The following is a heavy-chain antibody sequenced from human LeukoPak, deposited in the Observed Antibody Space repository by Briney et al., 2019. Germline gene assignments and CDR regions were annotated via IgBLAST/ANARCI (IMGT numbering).Heavy chain of an antibody. CDR3: ARDVLPDYGALLSLDY. Sequence: GGSLRLSCAASGFTFSSYSMNWVRQAPGKGLEWVSYISSSSNTIYYADSVKGRFTISRDNAKNSLYLQMNSLRDEDTALYFCARDVLPDYGALLSLDYVGQGTLVTVSS. J-gene: IGHJ4*02. CDR2: ISSSSNTI. CDR1: GFTFSSYS. V-gene: IGHV3-48*02. D-gene: IGHD4-17*01.